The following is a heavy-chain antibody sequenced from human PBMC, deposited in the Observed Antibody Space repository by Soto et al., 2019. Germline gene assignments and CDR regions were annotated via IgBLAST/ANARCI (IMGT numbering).Heavy chain of an antibody. Sequence: PGESLKSFSKGSGYSFTNYWVRWVRQQPGKGPGWMGIIYTGDSDTRSTPSFQGQVPSSADKSISTAYLQWSSLKASDTAMYYCAMGGSGPALILDPWGQGTLVTVSS. D-gene: IGHD2-15*01. CDR3: AMGGSGPALILDP. J-gene: IGHJ5*02. CDR1: GYSFTNYW. CDR2: IYTGDSDT. V-gene: IGHV5-51*01.